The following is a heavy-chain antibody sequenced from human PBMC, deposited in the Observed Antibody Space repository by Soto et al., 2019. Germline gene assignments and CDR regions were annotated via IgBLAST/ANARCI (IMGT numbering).Heavy chain of an antibody. CDR2: IHPSDSET. V-gene: IGHV5-51*01. D-gene: IGHD6-25*01. CDR3: ERLGSPGAIFFDS. CDR1: GDNFTAYL. Sequence: PXDSLKVSCEKSGDNFTAYLLGLVLQMPGKGLEWMGNIHPSDSETHYRPSFQGQVTFSADKSISTAYLQWATLKASDTAIYFCERLGSPGAIFFDSWGQGTLVTVSS. J-gene: IGHJ4*02.